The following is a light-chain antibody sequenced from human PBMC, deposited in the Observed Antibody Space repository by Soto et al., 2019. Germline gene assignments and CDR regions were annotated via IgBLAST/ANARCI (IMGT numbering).Light chain of an antibody. CDR2: EVS. Sequence: QSALTQPPSASGSPGQSVTISCTGTSSDVGKYDYVSWFQHHPGKAPKLIIYEVSKRPSGVPDRFSGSKSGSTASLTVSGLQTEDEADHYCISYTSDDVRYVVGTGTKVTVL. J-gene: IGLJ1*01. CDR1: SSDVGKYDY. V-gene: IGLV2-8*01. CDR3: ISYTSDDVRYV.